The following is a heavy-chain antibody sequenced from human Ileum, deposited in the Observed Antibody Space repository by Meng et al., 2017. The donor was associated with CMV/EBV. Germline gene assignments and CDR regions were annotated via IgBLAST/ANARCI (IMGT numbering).Heavy chain of an antibody. J-gene: IGHJ4*02. V-gene: IGHV1-18*01. CDR2: ISAYNGNT. CDR1: GYTFTSYG. D-gene: IGHD4-23*01. CDR3: ARVTTVVTEGLTHFFEF. Sequence: ASVKVSCKASGYTFTSYGISWVRQAPGQGLEWMGWISAYNGNTNYAQKLQGRVTMTTDTSTSTAYMELRSLRSDDTAVYYCARVTTVVTEGLTHFFEFWGQGTLVTVSS.